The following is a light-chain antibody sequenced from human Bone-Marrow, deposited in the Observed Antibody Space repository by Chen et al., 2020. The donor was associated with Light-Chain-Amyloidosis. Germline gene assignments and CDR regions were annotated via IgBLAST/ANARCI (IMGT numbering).Light chain of an antibody. V-gene: IGLV3-25*03. CDR3: QSADSSGTYEVI. CDR2: RDT. CDR1: DLPTKY. J-gene: IGLJ2*01. Sequence: SYELTQPPSVSVSPGQTASIPCSGDDLPTKYAYWYQQKPVQAPVLVIHRDTERPSGISERFSGSSSGTTATLTISGVQAEDEADYHCQSADSSGTYEVIFGGGTKLTVL.